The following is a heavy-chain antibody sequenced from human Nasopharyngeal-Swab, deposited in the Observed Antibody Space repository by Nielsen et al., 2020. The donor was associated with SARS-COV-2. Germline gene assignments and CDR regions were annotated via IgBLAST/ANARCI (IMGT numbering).Heavy chain of an antibody. V-gene: IGHV4-39*01. CDR2: IYYSGST. CDR1: GGSISSSSYY. CDR3: ATIGSGSYYNYYYYYGMDV. Sequence: SETLSLTCTVSGGSISSSSYYWGWIRQPPGKGLEWIGSIYYSGSTYYNPSLKSRVTISVDTSKNQFSLKLSSVTAADTAVYYCATIGSGSYYNYYYYYGMDVWGQGTTVTVSS. J-gene: IGHJ6*02. D-gene: IGHD1-26*01.